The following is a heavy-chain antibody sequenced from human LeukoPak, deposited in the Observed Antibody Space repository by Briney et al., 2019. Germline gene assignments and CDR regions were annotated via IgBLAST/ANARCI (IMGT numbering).Heavy chain of an antibody. J-gene: IGHJ4*02. Sequence: PSETLSLTCTVYGGSFSGGYWSWIRQPPGKGLEWIGEINHSGSTNYNPSLKSRVTISVDTSKNQFSLKLSSVTAADTAVYYCARAVVVTAYDYWGQGTLVTVSS. CDR2: INHSGST. CDR3: ARAVVVTAYDY. V-gene: IGHV4-34*01. CDR1: GGSFSGGY. D-gene: IGHD2-21*02.